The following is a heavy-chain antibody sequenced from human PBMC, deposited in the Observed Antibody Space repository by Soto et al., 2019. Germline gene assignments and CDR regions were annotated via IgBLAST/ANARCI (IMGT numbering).Heavy chain of an antibody. CDR1: GFSFSSYS. CDR3: ATDPSLRPGYYGMDV. Sequence: EVQLVESGGGLVKPGGSLRLSYAGSGFSFSSYSMNWVRQAPGKGREWVSSISSSSSYIYYADSVEGRFTISRDKAKNSLYLQMPSLRAEDTAVYYCATDPSLRPGYYGMDVWGQGPTVTVSS. D-gene: IGHD4-17*01. CDR2: ISSSSSYI. J-gene: IGHJ6*02. V-gene: IGHV3-21*01.